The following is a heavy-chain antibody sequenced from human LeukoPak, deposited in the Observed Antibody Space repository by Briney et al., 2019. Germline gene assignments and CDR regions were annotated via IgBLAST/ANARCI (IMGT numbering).Heavy chain of an antibody. J-gene: IGHJ3*02. Sequence: ASVKVSCKASGYTFTSYGISWVRQAPGQGLEWMGWISAYNGNTNYAQKLQGRVTMTTDTSTSTAYMELRSLRSDDTAVYYCARDLRVLLWFGDPASAFDIWGQGKMVTVSS. CDR2: ISAYNGNT. CDR1: GYTFTSYG. V-gene: IGHV1-18*01. CDR3: ARDLRVLLWFGDPASAFDI. D-gene: IGHD3-10*01.